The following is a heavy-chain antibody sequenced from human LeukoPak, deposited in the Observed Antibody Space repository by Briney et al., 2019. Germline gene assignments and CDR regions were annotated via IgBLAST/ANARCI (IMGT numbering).Heavy chain of an antibody. Sequence: SEALSLTCTDSRGSVSSGIYYWSWVRQPPGKGLEWIGYIYYSGSTNYNPSLKSRVTISVDTSKTQFSLKLSSVTAADTAVYYCVARDYYDSSGSNAFDIWGQGTMVPVSS. CDR3: VARDYYDSSGSNAFDI. CDR1: RGSVSSGIYY. D-gene: IGHD3-22*01. CDR2: IYYSGST. V-gene: IGHV4-61*01. J-gene: IGHJ3*02.